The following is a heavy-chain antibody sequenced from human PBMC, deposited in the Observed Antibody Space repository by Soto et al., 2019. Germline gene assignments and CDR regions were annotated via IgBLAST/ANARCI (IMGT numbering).Heavy chain of an antibody. D-gene: IGHD2-2*01. CDR3: ARGVPNCSSSSCYFDF. J-gene: IGHJ4*02. CDR1: GFTSSSHW. Sequence: GGSLRLSCAASGFTSSSHWMNWVRQAPGKGLVWVSRISGDGRTTSHADSVKGRFTISRDNAKNTLYLQVNSLRVEDTAVYYCARGVPNCSSSSCYFDFWGQGILVTVSS. CDR2: ISGDGRTT. V-gene: IGHV3-74*01.